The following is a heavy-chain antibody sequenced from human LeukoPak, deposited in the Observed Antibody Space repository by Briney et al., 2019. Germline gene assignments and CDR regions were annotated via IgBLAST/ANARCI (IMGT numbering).Heavy chain of an antibody. J-gene: IGHJ3*02. Sequence: ASVKVSCKASGGTFSSYAISWVRQAPGQGLEWMGGIIPIFGTANYAQKFQGRVTITTDESTSTAYMELSSLRSEDTAVYYCARGRLRDPDGYSSVPRGAFDIWGQGTMVTVSS. CDR3: ARGRLRDPDGYSSVPRGAFDI. CDR1: GGTFSSYA. V-gene: IGHV1-69*05. CDR2: IIPIFGTA. D-gene: IGHD6-19*01.